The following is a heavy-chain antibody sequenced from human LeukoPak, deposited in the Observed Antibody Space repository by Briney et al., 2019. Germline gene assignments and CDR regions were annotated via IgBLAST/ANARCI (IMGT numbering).Heavy chain of an antibody. Sequence: SETLSLTCTVSGGSISSSSYYWGWIRQPPGKGLEWIRSIYYSGGTYYNPSLKSRVTISVDTSKNQFSLKLSSVTAADTAVYYCATLGYGGNRSDYWGQGTLVTVSS. CDR2: IYYSGGT. D-gene: IGHD4-23*01. CDR3: ATLGYGGNRSDY. V-gene: IGHV4-39*01. CDR1: GGSISSSSYY. J-gene: IGHJ4*02.